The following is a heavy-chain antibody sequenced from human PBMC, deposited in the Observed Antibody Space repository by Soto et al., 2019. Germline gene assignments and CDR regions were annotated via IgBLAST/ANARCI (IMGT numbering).Heavy chain of an antibody. D-gene: IGHD1-7*01. V-gene: IGHV5-10-1*01. CDR3: ARHGITGTTARKYYYYGMDV. CDR2: IDPSDSYT. Sequence: GESLKISCKGSGYSFTSYWISWVRQMPGKGLEWMGRIDPSDSYTNYSPSFQGHVTISADKSISTAYLQWSSLKASDTAMYYCARHGITGTTARKYYYYGMDVWGQGTTVTVS. J-gene: IGHJ6*02. CDR1: GYSFTSYW.